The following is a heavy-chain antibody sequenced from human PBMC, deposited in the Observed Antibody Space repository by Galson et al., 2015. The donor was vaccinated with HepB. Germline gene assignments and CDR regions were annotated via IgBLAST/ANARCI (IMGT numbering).Heavy chain of an antibody. J-gene: IGHJ4*02. D-gene: IGHD3/OR15-3a*01. CDR3: ARRTLVGTGTFDY. Sequence: SLRLSCAASGFTLSSYSMNWVRQAPGKGLEWVSYISSSSSTIYYADSVKGRFTISRDNAKNSLYLQMNSLRADDTAVYYCARRTLVGTGTFDYWGQGTLVTVSS. V-gene: IGHV3-48*01. CDR2: ISSSSSTI. CDR1: GFTLSSYS.